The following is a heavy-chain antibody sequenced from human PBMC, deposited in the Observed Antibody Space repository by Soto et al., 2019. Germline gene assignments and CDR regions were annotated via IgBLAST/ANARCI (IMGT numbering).Heavy chain of an antibody. Sequence: GASVKVSCKASGYTFTSYGISWVRQAPGQGLEWMGWISAYNGNTNYAQKLQGRVTMTTDTSTSTAYMERRSLRSDDTAVYYCARARGLYSSSFPDYYYYYYVDVWGKGTTVTVSS. D-gene: IGHD6-6*01. J-gene: IGHJ6*03. V-gene: IGHV1-18*01. CDR1: GYTFTSYG. CDR2: ISAYNGNT. CDR3: ARARGLYSSSFPDYYYYYYVDV.